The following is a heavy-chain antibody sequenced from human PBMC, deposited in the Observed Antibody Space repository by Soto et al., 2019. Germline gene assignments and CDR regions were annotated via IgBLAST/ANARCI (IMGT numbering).Heavy chain of an antibody. CDR1: GFTFSSYG. CDR3: AKVYCSSTSCYSRYYSYYMDV. J-gene: IGHJ6*03. V-gene: IGHV3-30*18. CDR2: ISYDGSNK. Sequence: PGGSLRLSCAASGFTFSSYGMHWVRQAPGKGLEWVAVISYDGSNKYYADSVKGRFTISRDNSKNTLYLQMNGLRAEDTAVYYCAKVYCSSTSCYSRYYSYYMDVWGKGTTVTVSS. D-gene: IGHD2-2*01.